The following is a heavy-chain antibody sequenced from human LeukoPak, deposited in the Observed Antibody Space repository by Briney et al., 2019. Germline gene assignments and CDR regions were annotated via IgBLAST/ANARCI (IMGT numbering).Heavy chain of an antibody. CDR3: ARHRAYSSSSPFDY. J-gene: IGHJ4*02. D-gene: IGHD6-6*01. Sequence: SETLSLTCSVSGGSISSLYWSWIRQPPGKGLEWIGYIYYTGSTNYNPSLKSRVTMFVDMSKNQFSLRLSSVTAADTAVYYCARHRAYSSSSPFDYWGQGTLVTVPS. CDR1: GGSISSLY. V-gene: IGHV4-59*08. CDR2: IYYTGST.